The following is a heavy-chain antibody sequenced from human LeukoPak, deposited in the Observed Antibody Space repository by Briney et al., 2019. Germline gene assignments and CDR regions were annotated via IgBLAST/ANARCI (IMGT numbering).Heavy chain of an antibody. Sequence: SQTLSLTCTVSGGSISSGGYYWSWIRQHPGKGLERIGYIYYNGNTYYNPSLKSRVTISVGTSKNQFSLKLSSVTAADTAVYYCARGGYCSSISCPFDYWGQGTLVTVSS. D-gene: IGHD2-2*01. V-gene: IGHV4-31*03. J-gene: IGHJ4*02. CDR1: GGSISSGGYY. CDR2: IYYNGNT. CDR3: ARGGYCSSISCPFDY.